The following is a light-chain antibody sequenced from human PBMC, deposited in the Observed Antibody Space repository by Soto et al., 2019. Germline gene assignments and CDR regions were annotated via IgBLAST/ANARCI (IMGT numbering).Light chain of an antibody. CDR2: DVS. CDR1: QSVSAW. V-gene: IGKV1-5*01. Sequence: DIQMTQSPSSLSASLGDQVTIXXRASQSVSAWLAWYQQKPGKAPKFXMYDVSTLESGVPLRFSGSGSGTEFTLTINSLQPDDFATYYCQSYRNFSWTFGQGTKVNIK. CDR3: QSYRNFSWT. J-gene: IGKJ1*01.